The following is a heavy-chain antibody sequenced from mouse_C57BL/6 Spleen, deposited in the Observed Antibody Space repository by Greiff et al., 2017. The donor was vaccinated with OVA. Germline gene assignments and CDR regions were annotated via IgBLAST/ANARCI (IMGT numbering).Heavy chain of an antibody. CDR1: GYTFTDYY. Sequence: EVQLQQSGPELVKPGASVKISCKASGYTFTDYYMNWVKQSHGKSLEWIGDINPNNGGTSYNQKFKGKATLTVDKSSSTAYMELRSLTSEDSAVYYCASADSSGYSWFAYWGQGTLVTVSA. CDR2: INPNNGGT. CDR3: ASADSSGYSWFAY. D-gene: IGHD3-2*02. V-gene: IGHV1-26*01. J-gene: IGHJ3*01.